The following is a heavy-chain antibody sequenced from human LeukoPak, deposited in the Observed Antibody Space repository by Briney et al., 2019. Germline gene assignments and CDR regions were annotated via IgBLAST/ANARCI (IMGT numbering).Heavy chain of an antibody. CDR2: ITSSSSYI. CDR1: GFTFNSYT. CDR3: ARDGGYCSGGSCYYYGMDV. Sequence: GGSLRLSCAASGFTFNSYTISWVRRAPGKGLEWVSSITSSSSYIYYADSLKGRFTISRDNAKNSLYLQMNSLRAEDTAVYYCARDGGYCSGGSCYYYGMDVWGQGTTDTVSS. J-gene: IGHJ6*02. D-gene: IGHD2-15*01. V-gene: IGHV3-21*01.